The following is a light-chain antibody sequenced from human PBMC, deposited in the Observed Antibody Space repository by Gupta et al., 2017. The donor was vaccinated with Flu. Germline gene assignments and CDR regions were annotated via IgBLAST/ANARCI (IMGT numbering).Light chain of an antibody. Sequence: ATLSLSPGERAVLSCRASQTVRPSLGWYQQKPGQAPRLLMFDASRRDAGVPARFSGNGSGTDLTLTISTREPEDFAVYYCQQLSDLPMYTFGQGTKLEIK. CDR3: QQLSDLPMYT. J-gene: IGKJ2*01. V-gene: IGKV3-11*01. CDR1: QTVRPS. CDR2: DAS.